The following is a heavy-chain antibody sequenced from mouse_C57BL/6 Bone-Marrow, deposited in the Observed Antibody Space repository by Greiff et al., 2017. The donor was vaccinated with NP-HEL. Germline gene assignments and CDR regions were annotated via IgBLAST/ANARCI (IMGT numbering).Heavy chain of an antibody. V-gene: IGHV1-50*01. CDR2: IDPSDSYT. D-gene: IGHD2-2*01. CDR3: ARLYYGYDWFAY. Sequence: VQLQQPGAELVKPGASVKLSCKASGYTFTSYWMQWVKQRPGQGLEWIGEIDPSDSYTNYNQKFKGKAPLTVDTSSSTAYMQLSSLTSEDSAVYYCARLYYGYDWFAYWGQGTLVTVSA. CDR1: GYTFTSYW. J-gene: IGHJ3*01.